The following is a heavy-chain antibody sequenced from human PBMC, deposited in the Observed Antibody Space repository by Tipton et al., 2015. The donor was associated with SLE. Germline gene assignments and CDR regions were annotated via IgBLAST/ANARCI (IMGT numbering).Heavy chain of an antibody. CDR2: IYPGDSDT. CDR3: ARYPGIAVAGLSHAFDI. CDR1: GYSFTSYW. D-gene: IGHD6-19*01. J-gene: IGHJ3*02. Sequence: QSGAEVKKPGESLKISCKGSGYSFTSYWIGWVRQMPGKGLEWMGIIYPGDSDTRYSPSFQGQVTISADKSISTAYPQWSSLKASDTAMYYCARYPGIAVAGLSHAFDIWGQGTMVTVSS. V-gene: IGHV5-51*03.